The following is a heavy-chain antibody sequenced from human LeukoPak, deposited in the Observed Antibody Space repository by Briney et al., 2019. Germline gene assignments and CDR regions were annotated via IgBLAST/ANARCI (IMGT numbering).Heavy chain of an antibody. Sequence: GASVKVSCKASGYTFTGYYMHWVRQAPGQGLEWMGWINPNSGGTNYAQKFQGRVTMTRDTSISTAYMELSRLRSDDTAVYYCAREASPFGLLVRGPPAYWGQGTLVTVSS. V-gene: IGHV1-2*02. CDR2: INPNSGGT. D-gene: IGHD3-10*01. CDR3: AREASPFGLLVRGPPAY. CDR1: GYTFTGYY. J-gene: IGHJ4*02.